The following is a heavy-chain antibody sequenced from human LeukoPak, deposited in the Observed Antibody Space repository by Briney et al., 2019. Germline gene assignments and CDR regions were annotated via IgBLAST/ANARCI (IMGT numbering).Heavy chain of an antibody. J-gene: IGHJ4*02. CDR3: ARHRKSYAQGDY. Sequence: GWIRQPPGKGLEWIGIIYPGDSDTRYSPSFQGQVTISADKSISTAYLQWSSLKASDTAMYYCARHRKSYAQGDYWGQGTLVTVSS. CDR2: IYPGDSDT. V-gene: IGHV5-51*01. D-gene: IGHD1-26*01.